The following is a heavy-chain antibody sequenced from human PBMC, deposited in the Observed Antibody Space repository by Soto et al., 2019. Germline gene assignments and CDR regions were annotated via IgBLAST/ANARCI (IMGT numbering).Heavy chain of an antibody. D-gene: IGHD3-3*01. J-gene: IGHJ6*02. V-gene: IGHV1-18*01. CDR2: ISAYNGNT. CDR1: GYTFTSYG. CDR3: ARVPETSTGYDFWSGTGDYYYYYGMDV. Sequence: ASVKVSCKASGYTFTSYGISWVRQAPGQGLEWMGWISAYNGNTNYAQKLQGRVTMTTDTSTSTAYMELRSLRSDDTAVYYCARVPETSTGYDFWSGTGDYYYYYGMDVWGQGTTVTVSS.